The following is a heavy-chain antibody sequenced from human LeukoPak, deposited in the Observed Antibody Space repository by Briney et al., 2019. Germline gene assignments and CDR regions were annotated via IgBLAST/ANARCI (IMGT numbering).Heavy chain of an antibody. J-gene: IGHJ4*02. CDR3: ARGGGYYSDY. D-gene: IGHD3-3*01. V-gene: IGHV4-39*01. CDR2: IYYSGST. CDR1: GFTFSSYA. Sequence: GSLRLSCAASGFTFSSYAMSWVRQPPGKGLEWIGSIYYSGSTYYNPSLKSRVTISVDTSKNQFSLKLSSVTAADTAVYYCARGGGYYSDYWGQGTLVTVSS.